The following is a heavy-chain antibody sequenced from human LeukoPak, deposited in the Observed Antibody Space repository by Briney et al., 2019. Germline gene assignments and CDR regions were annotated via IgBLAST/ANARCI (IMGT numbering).Heavy chain of an antibody. CDR2: ISSSGSTI. Sequence: GGSLRLSCAASGFTLSDYYMSWIRQAPGKGLEWVSYISSSGSTIYYADSVKGRFTISRDNAKNSLYLQMNSLRAEDTAVYYCAREYSSSWYSFDIWGQGTMVTVSS. J-gene: IGHJ3*02. CDR1: GFTLSDYY. V-gene: IGHV3-11*01. D-gene: IGHD6-13*01. CDR3: AREYSSSWYSFDI.